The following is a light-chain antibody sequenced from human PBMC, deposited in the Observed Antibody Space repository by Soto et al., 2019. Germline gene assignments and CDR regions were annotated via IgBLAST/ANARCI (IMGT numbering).Light chain of an antibody. Sequence: DIQMTQSPSTLSASVGDRVTITCRASQSISSWLAWYQQKPGKAPNLLIYKASSLESGVPSRFSGGGSGKEFTLTISCLQPDDFATYYCQQYESYSVTFGQGTRLEIK. V-gene: IGKV1-5*03. CDR3: QQYESYSVT. CDR1: QSISSW. J-gene: IGKJ5*01. CDR2: KAS.